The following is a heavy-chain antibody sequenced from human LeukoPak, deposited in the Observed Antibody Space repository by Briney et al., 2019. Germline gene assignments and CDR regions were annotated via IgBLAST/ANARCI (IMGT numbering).Heavy chain of an antibody. CDR1: GGSISTSNYY. J-gene: IGHJ6*03. CDR2: IFYSGST. V-gene: IGHV4-39*07. Sequence: SETLSLTCTVSGGSISTSNYYWGWIRQPPGKGLEWIGNIFYSGSTYYSPSLRSRVTISLDTSRNQFSLKLNSVAAADTAVYYCARPYYYYMDVWGKGTTVTVSS. CDR3: ARPYYYYMDV.